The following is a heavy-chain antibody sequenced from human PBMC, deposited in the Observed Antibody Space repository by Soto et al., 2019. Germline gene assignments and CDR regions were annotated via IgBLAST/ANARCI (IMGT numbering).Heavy chain of an antibody. V-gene: IGHV3-48*02. CDR2: ISSSSSTI. D-gene: IGHD2-15*01. CDR1: GFTFSSYS. CDR3: ARDDLGYCSGGSCYPFYYYYYGMDV. J-gene: IGHJ6*02. Sequence: GGSLRLSCPASGFTFSSYSMNCVRQAPGKGLEWVSYISSSSSTIYYADPVKGRFTISRDNAKNSLYLQMNSLRDEDTAVYYCARDDLGYCSGGSCYPFYYYYYGMDVWGQGTTVTVSS.